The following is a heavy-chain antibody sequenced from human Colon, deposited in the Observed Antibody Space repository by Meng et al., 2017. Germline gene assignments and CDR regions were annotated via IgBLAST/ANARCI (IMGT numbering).Heavy chain of an antibody. J-gene: IGHJ4*02. CDR1: GGSFSDYY. CDR3: ARGVDWAKSGNF. D-gene: IGHD3-9*01. CDR2: IHPSGST. Sequence: QVQPQRGGARLLKPSETLSLTCAVYGGSFSDYYLTWIRQPPGKGLEWVGEIHPSGSTYYSPSLQSRVTITLDTSKNQFSLTLSPMTAADTAVYYCARGVDWAKSGNFWGQGTLVTVSS. V-gene: IGHV4-34*01.